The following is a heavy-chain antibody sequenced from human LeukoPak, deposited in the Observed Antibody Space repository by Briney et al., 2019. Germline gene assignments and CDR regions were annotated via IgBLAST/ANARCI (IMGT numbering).Heavy chain of an antibody. CDR2: IYSGGST. V-gene: IGHV3-66*01. D-gene: IGHD3-9*01. CDR1: GFTVSSNY. J-gene: IGHJ4*02. CDR3: ARDSSFYDILTGYYHKYYFDY. Sequence: GSLRLSCAASGFTVSSNYMSWVRQAPGKGLEWVSVIYSGGSTYYADSVKGRFTISRDNSKNTLYLQMNSLRAEDTAVYYCARDSSFYDILTGYYHKYYFDYWGQGTLVTVSS.